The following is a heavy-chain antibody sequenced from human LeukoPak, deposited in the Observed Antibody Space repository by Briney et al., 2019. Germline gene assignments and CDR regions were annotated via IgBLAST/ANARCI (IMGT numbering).Heavy chain of an antibody. V-gene: IGHV3-9*01. CDR2: ISWNSGSI. Sequence: GGSLRLSCAASGFTFDDYAMHWVRQAPGKGLEWVSGISWNSGSIGYADSVKGRFTISRDNAKNSLYLQMNSLRAEDTALYYRAKDMYYYDSSGSIDYWGQGTLVTVSS. J-gene: IGHJ4*02. CDR3: AKDMYYYDSSGSIDY. D-gene: IGHD3-22*01. CDR1: GFTFDDYA.